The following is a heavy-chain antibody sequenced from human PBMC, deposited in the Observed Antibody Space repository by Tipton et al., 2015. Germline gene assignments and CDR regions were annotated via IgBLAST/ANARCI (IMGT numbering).Heavy chain of an antibody. D-gene: IGHD6-25*01. CDR1: GGSIRTSLHY. Sequence: TLSLTCAVSGGSIRTSLHYWAWVRQPPGKGLEWIGCIYYSGTTYYNPTFKSRLTISLDTSRNHFSLDLISVTAADSAVYFCAGSADTYFDSWGQGLLVTVSS. V-gene: IGHV4-31*11. J-gene: IGHJ4*02. CDR3: AGSADTYFDS. CDR2: IYYSGTT.